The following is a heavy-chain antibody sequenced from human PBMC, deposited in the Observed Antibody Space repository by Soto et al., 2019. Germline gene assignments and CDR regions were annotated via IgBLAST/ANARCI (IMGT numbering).Heavy chain of an antibody. CDR1: GGTFSGYA. Sequence: QVQLVQSGAEVKKPGSSVKVSCKASGGTFSGYAISWVRQAPGQGLEWMAEIIPMFGTSNYAQKFQGRVTITADESTSTAYMELSSLRSEDTAVYDWARGSCSSTSFYKEYYFDRWGQGTLVTVSS. J-gene: IGHJ4*02. V-gene: IGHV1-69*01. D-gene: IGHD2-2*02. CDR3: ARGSCSSTSFYKEYYFDR. CDR2: IIPMFGTS.